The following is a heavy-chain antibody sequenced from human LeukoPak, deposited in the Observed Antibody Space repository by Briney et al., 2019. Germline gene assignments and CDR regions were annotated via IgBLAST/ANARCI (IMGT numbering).Heavy chain of an antibody. V-gene: IGHV1-69*05. CDR2: IIPIFGTA. CDR1: GYTFTSYY. D-gene: IGHD6-6*01. CDR3: ARGPEYSSSYYYYYYMDV. Sequence: GASVKVSCKASGYTFTSYYMHWVRQAPGQGLEWMGGIIPIFGTANYAQKFQGRVTITTDESTSTAYMELSSLRSEDTAVYYCARGPEYSSSYYYYYYMDVWGKGTTVTVSS. J-gene: IGHJ6*03.